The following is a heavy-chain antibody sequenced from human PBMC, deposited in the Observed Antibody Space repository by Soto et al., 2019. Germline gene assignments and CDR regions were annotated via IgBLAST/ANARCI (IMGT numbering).Heavy chain of an antibody. CDR2: ISYDGSNK. D-gene: IGHD4-4*01. CDR1: GFTFSSYA. V-gene: IGHV3-30-3*01. Sequence: QVQLVESGGGVVQPGRSLRLSCAASGFTFSSYAMHWVRQAPGKGLEWVAVISYDGSNKYYADSVKGRFTISRDNAKNTLYLQMNSLRAEDTAVYYCASRAYVTPEDYWGQGTLVTVSS. CDR3: ASRAYVTPEDY. J-gene: IGHJ4*02.